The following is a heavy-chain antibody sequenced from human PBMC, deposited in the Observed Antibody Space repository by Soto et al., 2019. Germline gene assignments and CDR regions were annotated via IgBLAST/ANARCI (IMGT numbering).Heavy chain of an antibody. Sequence: SETLSLTCTVSGGSISSSSYYWGWIRQPPGNGLEWIGSIYYSGSTYYNPSLKSRVTISVDTSKNQFSLKLSFVTAADTAVYYCARTHDFWSGYTIDYWGQGTLVTVSS. J-gene: IGHJ4*02. CDR3: ARTHDFWSGYTIDY. D-gene: IGHD3-3*01. CDR2: IYYSGST. CDR1: GGSISSSSYY. V-gene: IGHV4-39*07.